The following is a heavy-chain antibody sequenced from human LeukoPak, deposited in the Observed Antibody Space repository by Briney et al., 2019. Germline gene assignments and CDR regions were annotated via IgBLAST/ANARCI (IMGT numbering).Heavy chain of an antibody. V-gene: IGHV1-2*02. CDR2: INPNSGDT. CDR1: GYTFTGYY. CDR3: ARPYSNADPFDY. D-gene: IGHD4-11*01. Sequence: ASVKVSCKASGYTFTGYYIHWVRQAPGQGLEWMGWINPNSGDTNYAQKFQGRVTMTRDTSINTAYMDLSSLKSDDTAVYYCARPYSNADPFDYWGQGTLVTVSS. J-gene: IGHJ4*02.